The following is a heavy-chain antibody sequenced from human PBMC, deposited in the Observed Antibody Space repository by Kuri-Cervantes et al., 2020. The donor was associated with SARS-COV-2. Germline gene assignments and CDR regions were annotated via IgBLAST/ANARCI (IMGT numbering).Heavy chain of an antibody. J-gene: IGHJ4*02. CDR3: ARMGTAILTRVFDY. Sequence: SQTLSLTCAVSGYSISSGYYWGWIRQPPGKGLEWIGEINHSGSTNYNPSLKSRVTISVDTSKNQFSLKLSSVTAADTAVYYCARMGTAILTRVFDYWGQGTLVTVSS. V-gene: IGHV4-38-2*01. CDR2: INHSGST. CDR1: GYSISSGYY. D-gene: IGHD5-18*01.